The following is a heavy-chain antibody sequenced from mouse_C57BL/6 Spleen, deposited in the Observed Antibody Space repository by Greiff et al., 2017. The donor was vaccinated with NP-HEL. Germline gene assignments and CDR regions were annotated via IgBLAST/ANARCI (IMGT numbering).Heavy chain of an antibody. J-gene: IGHJ4*01. CDR3: ARTGGSSHYAMDY. D-gene: IGHD1-1*01. Sequence: EVQVVESGGGLVKPGGSLKLSCAASGFTFSDYGMHWVRQAPEKGLEWVAYISSGSSTIYYADTVKGRFTISRDKAKNTLFLQMTSLRSEDTAMYYCARTGGSSHYAMDYWGQGTSVTVSS. CDR1: GFTFSDYG. V-gene: IGHV5-17*01. CDR2: ISSGSSTI.